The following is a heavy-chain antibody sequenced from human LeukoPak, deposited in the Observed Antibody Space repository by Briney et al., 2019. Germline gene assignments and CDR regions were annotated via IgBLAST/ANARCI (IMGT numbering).Heavy chain of an antibody. CDR2: IRHDGSNK. V-gene: IGHV3-30*02. CDR3: AKDFDGPDN. Sequence: PGGSLRLSCAVSGFTFSDFGMEWVRQAPGKGLEWVAFIRHDGSNKYYADSVKGRFTISRDNSKNTLDLQMNSLRPADTAVYYCAKDFDGPDNWGQGTLVTVSS. CDR1: GFTFSDFG. D-gene: IGHD4-17*01. J-gene: IGHJ4*02.